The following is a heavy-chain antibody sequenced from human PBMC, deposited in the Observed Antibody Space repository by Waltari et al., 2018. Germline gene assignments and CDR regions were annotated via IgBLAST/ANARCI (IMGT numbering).Heavy chain of an antibody. CDR3: ARDRIAADYYYGMDV. CDR2: IIPILGIA. J-gene: IGHJ6*02. Sequence: QVQLVQSGAEVKKPGSSVKVSCKASGGTFSSYTISWVRQAPGQGLEWMGRIIPILGIANYAQKFQGRVTITADKSTSTAYMELSSLRSEDTAVYYCARDRIAADYYYGMDVWGQGTTVTVSS. D-gene: IGHD6-6*01. V-gene: IGHV1-69*08. CDR1: GGTFSSYT.